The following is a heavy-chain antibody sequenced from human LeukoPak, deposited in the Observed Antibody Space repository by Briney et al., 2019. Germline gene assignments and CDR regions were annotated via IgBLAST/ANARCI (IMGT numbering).Heavy chain of an antibody. D-gene: IGHD5-12*01. J-gene: IGHJ6*02. CDR2: IWYDGSNK. V-gene: IGHV3-33*01. Sequence: PGRSLRLSCAASGFTFSSYGMHWVRQAPGKGLEWVAVIWYDGSNKYYADSVKGRFTISRDNSKNTLYLQMHSLRAEDTAVYYCARGTYSGYDYLPPYYYYYGMDVWGQGTTVTVSS. CDR3: ARGTYSGYDYLPPYYYYYGMDV. CDR1: GFTFSSYG.